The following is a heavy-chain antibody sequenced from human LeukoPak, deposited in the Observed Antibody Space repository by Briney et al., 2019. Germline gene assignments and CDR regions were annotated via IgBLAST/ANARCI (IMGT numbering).Heavy chain of an antibody. J-gene: IGHJ6*02. Sequence: SETLSHTCTVSGGSISSYYWSWIRQPPGKGLEWIGYIYYSGSTNYNPSLKSRVTISVDTSKNQFSLKLSSVTAADTAVYYCATQRSLYSSSYYGMDVWGQGTTVTVSS. V-gene: IGHV4-59*01. CDR3: ATQRSLYSSSYYGMDV. CDR1: GGSISSYY. CDR2: IYYSGST. D-gene: IGHD6-6*01.